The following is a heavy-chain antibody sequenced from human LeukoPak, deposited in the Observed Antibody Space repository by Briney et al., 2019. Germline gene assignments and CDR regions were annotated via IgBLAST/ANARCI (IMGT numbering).Heavy chain of an antibody. V-gene: IGHV3-21*01. CDR1: GFAFNTYS. D-gene: IGHD2-21*01. Sequence: GGSLRLSCAASGFAFNTYSMNWVRQAPGKGLEWVSSISSTSTYAYYADSVRGRFTISRDNAKNSLYLQTSSLRAEDTAIYYCARDRPTGASRVFVVQWGQGAPVTVSS. J-gene: IGHJ4*02. CDR2: ISSTSTYA. CDR3: ARDRPTGASRVFVVQ.